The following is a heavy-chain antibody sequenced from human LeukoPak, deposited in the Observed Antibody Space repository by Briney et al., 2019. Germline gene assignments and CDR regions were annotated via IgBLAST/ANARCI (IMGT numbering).Heavy chain of an antibody. J-gene: IGHJ4*02. D-gene: IGHD6-13*01. V-gene: IGHV4-39*07. CDR2: IYYSGIT. CDR1: GGSISSSSHY. Sequence: PSETLSLTCTVSGGSISSSSHYWGWIRQPPGKGLEWIGSIYYSGITYYNPSLRSRVTISVDTSKNQFSLKLSSVTAADTAVYYCARELAAAGTADYWGQGTLVTVSS. CDR3: ARELAAAGTADY.